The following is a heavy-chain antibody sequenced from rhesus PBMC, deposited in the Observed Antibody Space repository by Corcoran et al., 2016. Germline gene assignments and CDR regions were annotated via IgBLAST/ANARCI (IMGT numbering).Heavy chain of an antibody. D-gene: IGHD6-25*01. V-gene: IGHV4S10*01. Sequence: QVQLQESGPGLVKPSETLSLTCAVSGGSISDDYYWSWIRQPPGKGLEWIGYIYGSSTSTNYNPSLKSRVTISKDTSKNQFSLKLSSVTAADTAVYYCARDLSYTAAWGYWGQGVLVTVSS. CDR2: IYGSSTST. J-gene: IGHJ4*01. CDR3: ARDLSYTAAWGY. CDR1: GGSISDDYY.